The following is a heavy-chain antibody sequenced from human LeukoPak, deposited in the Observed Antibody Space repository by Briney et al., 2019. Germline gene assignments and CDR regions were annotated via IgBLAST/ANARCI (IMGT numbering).Heavy chain of an antibody. Sequence: PGRSLRLSCAASGFTFSSYAMHWVRQAPGKGLEWVAVISYDGSNKYYADSVKGRFTISRDNSKNTLYLQMNSLRAEDTAVYYCAKGVLPDPWGQGTLVTVSS. CDR1: GFTFSSYA. CDR2: ISYDGSNK. D-gene: IGHD2/OR15-2a*01. J-gene: IGHJ5*02. V-gene: IGHV3-30*04. CDR3: AKGVLPDP.